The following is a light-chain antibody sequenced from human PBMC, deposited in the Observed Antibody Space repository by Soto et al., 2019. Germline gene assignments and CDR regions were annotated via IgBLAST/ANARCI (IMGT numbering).Light chain of an antibody. Sequence: QSALTQPRSVSGSPGQSVAISCTGSSSDVSAYQFVSWYQQHPGKAPKLILYDVNQRPSGVPDRFSGSKSGDTASLTISGLQAEDEADYYCCSYAGRYTRIFGGGTKLTVL. CDR3: CSYAGRYTRI. V-gene: IGLV2-11*01. CDR2: DVN. J-gene: IGLJ2*01. CDR1: SSDVSAYQF.